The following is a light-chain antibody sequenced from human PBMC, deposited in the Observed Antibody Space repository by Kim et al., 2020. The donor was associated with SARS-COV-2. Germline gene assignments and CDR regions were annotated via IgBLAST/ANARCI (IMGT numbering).Light chain of an antibody. Sequence: DIVMTQSPLSLPGTPGEPASLSCRSSQSLLHSNGYNYLDWYLQKPGQSPQLLIYLGSNRASGVPDRFSGSGSGTDFTLKISRVEAEDVGVYYCMQALQTPFTFGPGTKVDIK. CDR3: MQALQTPFT. V-gene: IGKV2-28*01. J-gene: IGKJ3*01. CDR1: QSLLHSNGYNY. CDR2: LGS.